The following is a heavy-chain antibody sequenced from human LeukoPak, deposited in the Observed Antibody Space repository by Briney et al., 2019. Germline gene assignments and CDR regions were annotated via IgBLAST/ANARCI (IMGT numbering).Heavy chain of an antibody. CDR1: GGSFSGYY. D-gene: IGHD4-23*01. CDR3: GRHYGGNLPFDF. Sequence: SETLSLTCAVYGGSFSGYYWSWIRQPPGKGLEWIGEINHSGSTNYNPSLKSRVTISVDTSKNQFSLKLSSVTAADTAVYYCGRHYGGNLPFDFWGQGALVTVSS. CDR2: INHSGST. V-gene: IGHV4-34*01. J-gene: IGHJ4*02.